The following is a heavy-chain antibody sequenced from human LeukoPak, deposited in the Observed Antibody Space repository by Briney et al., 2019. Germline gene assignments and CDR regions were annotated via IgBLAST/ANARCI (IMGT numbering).Heavy chain of an antibody. V-gene: IGHV1-2*02. Sequence: GASVKVSCKASGYTFTGYYMHWVRQAPGQGLEWMGWINPNSGGTNYAQKFQGRVTMTRDTSISTAYMELSRLRSDDTAVYYCARGRLLLGVCYYYMDVWGKGTTVTVSS. CDR3: ARGRLLLGVCYYYMDV. J-gene: IGHJ6*03. D-gene: IGHD2-15*01. CDR1: GYTFTGYY. CDR2: INPNSGGT.